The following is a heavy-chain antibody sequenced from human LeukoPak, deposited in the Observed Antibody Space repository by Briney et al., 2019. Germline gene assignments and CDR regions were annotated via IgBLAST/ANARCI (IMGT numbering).Heavy chain of an antibody. CDR3: ARDLIATAGDWFDP. V-gene: IGHV1-18*01. Sequence: ASVKVSCKASGGTFSSYAISWVRQAPGQGLEWMGWISAYNGNTNYAQNLQGRVTMTTDTSTSTAYMELRSLRSDDTAVYYCARDLIATAGDWFDPWGQGTLVTVSS. CDR2: ISAYNGNT. D-gene: IGHD6-13*01. J-gene: IGHJ5*02. CDR1: GGTFSSYA.